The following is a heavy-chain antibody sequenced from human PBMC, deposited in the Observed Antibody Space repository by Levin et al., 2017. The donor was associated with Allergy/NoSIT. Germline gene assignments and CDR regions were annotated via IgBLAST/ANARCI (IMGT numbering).Heavy chain of an antibody. Sequence: GGSLRLSCAASGFTFSNYGMNWVHQAPGKGLEWVSSISSSSSYIYYSDSVKGRFTISRDNAKNSLYLQMTSLRAADTAVYYCARDGSPTNIVVITGDWFDSWGQGTLVTVSS. J-gene: IGHJ5*01. CDR1: GFTFSNYG. CDR2: ISSSSSYI. V-gene: IGHV3-21*01. CDR3: ARDGSPTNIVVITGDWFDS. D-gene: IGHD2-21*02.